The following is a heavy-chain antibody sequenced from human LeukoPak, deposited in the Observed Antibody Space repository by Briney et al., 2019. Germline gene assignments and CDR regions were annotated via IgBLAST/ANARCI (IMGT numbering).Heavy chain of an antibody. V-gene: IGHV3-23*01. J-gene: IGHJ6*03. CDR2: ISGSGGST. D-gene: IGHD2-15*01. CDR1: GFTFSSYA. CDR3: AKAPSAQYYYYKDV. Sequence: PGGSLRLSCAASGFTFSSYAMSWVRQAPGKGLEWVSAISGSGGSTYYADSVKGRFTISRDNSKNTLYLQMNSLRAEDTAVYYCAKAPSAQYYYYKDVWGKGTTVTVSS.